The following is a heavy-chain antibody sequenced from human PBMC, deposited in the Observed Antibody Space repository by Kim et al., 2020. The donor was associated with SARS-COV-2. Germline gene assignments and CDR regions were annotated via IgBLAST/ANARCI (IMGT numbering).Heavy chain of an antibody. CDR1: EFTFSEYS. CDR2: ITSSSTYV. V-gene: IGHV3-21*01. Sequence: GGSLRLSCAASEFTFSEYSMNWVRQVPGKGLEWVSSITSSSTYVYYGDSVKGRFSISRDNAKNLLYLQMNSLGAEDTAGYYCARDKDCTNGVCYPWFDP. D-gene: IGHD2-8*01. J-gene: IGHJ5*02. CDR3: ARDKDCTNGVCYPWFDP.